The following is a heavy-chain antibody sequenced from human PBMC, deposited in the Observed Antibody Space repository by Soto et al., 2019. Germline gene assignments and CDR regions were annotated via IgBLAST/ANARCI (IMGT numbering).Heavy chain of an antibody. V-gene: IGHV3-23*01. CDR2: ISGGGGST. D-gene: IGHD5-18*01. Sequence: GGSLRLSCAASGFTFSSYAMSWVRQAPGKGLEWVSSISGGGGSTYYADSVKGRFTISRDNSKNTLYLQMNSLRAEDTAVYHCAKGTWIQLWSFDYWGQATLVTVSS. J-gene: IGHJ4*02. CDR3: AKGTWIQLWSFDY. CDR1: GFTFSSYA.